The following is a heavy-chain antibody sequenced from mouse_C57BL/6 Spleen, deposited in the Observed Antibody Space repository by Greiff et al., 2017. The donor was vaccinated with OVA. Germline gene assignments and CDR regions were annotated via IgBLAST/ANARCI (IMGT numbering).Heavy chain of an antibody. CDR1: GYTFTSYW. CDR2: INPSNGGT. V-gene: IGHV1-53*01. D-gene: IGHD1-1*01. J-gene: IGHJ3*01. Sequence: QVQLQQPGTELVKPGASVKLSCKASGYTFTSYWMHWVKQRPGQGLEWIGNINPSNGGTNYNEKFKSKATLTVDKSSSTAYMQLSSLTTEDSAVSYCARDSSYGGGSWFAYWGQGTLVTVSA. CDR3: ARDSSYGGGSWFAY.